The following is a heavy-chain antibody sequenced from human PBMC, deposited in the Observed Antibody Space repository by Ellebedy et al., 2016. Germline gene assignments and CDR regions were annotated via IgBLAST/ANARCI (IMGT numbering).Heavy chain of an antibody. D-gene: IGHD6-13*01. CDR3: ANDRSYGSSWYHFLDY. CDR2: ISASSANI. J-gene: IGHJ4*02. V-gene: IGHV3-48*02. CDR1: GFTFSRYA. Sequence: GGSLRLSCAASGFTFSRYAMNWVRQAPGKGLEWVSYISASSANIHYADSVKGRFTIFRDNAKNSLDLQMNSLRDEDTAVYYCANDRSYGSSWYHFLDYWGQGILVTVSS.